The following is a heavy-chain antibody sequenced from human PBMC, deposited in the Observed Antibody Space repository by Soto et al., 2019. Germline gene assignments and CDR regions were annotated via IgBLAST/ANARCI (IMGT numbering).Heavy chain of an antibody. D-gene: IGHD4-17*01. CDR3: ARGVKYGAYSRWFDP. CDR1: GNTFTNYV. J-gene: IGHJ5*02. V-gene: IGHV1-8*01. Sequence: QVQLVQSGAEVKKPGASVKVSCKASGNTFTNYVINWMRQATGQGLEYLGWMNPNSGDTAYVQKFQGRVTMTWDTSITTAYMELRSLRSEDTAVYFCARGVKYGAYSRWFDPWGQGTLVTVSS. CDR2: MNPNSGDT.